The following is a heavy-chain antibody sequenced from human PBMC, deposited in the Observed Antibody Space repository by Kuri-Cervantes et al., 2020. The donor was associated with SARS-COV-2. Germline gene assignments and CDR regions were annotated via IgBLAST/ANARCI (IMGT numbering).Heavy chain of an antibody. V-gene: IGHV3-15*01. CDR3: ATGSTSGWYRRDFDY. Sequence: GESLKISCAASGVTFSNVWMSWVRQAPGKGLEWVGRFKSKTDGGTIVYAAPVKGRFTISRDDSKSMLYLQMSSLKIEDTAVYYCATGSTSGWYRRDFDYWGQGTLVTVSS. D-gene: IGHD6-19*01. CDR2: FKSKTDGGTI. CDR1: GVTFSNVW. J-gene: IGHJ4*02.